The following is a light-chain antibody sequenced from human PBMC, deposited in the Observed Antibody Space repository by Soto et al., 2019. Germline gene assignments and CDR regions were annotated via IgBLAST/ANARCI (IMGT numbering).Light chain of an antibody. Sequence: DIQMTQSPSSLSASVGDRVTITCRASQTITTYLNWYQQKPGKAPKFLIYAASSLHGGVPSRFSGSGSGTDFTLTISSLQPEDFATYYCQQTYNTPFTFGPATKVDIK. CDR3: QQTYNTPFT. CDR2: AAS. J-gene: IGKJ3*01. CDR1: QTITTY. V-gene: IGKV1-39*01.